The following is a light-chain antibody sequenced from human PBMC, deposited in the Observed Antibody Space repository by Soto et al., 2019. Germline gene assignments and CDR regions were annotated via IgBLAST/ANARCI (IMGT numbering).Light chain of an antibody. CDR2: GAS. J-gene: IGKJ2*01. Sequence: EIVMTQSPATLSVSPGERATLSCRASQSVYNNLAWYQQKPGQAPRLLIYGASTRATGIPARFSGSGSGTEFTLTISSLEPEDFAVYYCQQRSNWPRTFGQGTKLEIK. CDR3: QQRSNWPRT. CDR1: QSVYNN. V-gene: IGKV3-15*01.